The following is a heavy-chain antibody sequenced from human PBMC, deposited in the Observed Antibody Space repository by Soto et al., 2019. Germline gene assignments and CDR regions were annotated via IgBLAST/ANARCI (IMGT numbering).Heavy chain of an antibody. CDR1: GGSVNSDNFS. Sequence: QLRLQESGPRLLRPSATLSLTCGVSGGSVNSDNFSWGWVRQPPGKGPEWIATIHNGGAANYNPSLHGHVPISIDTSRNEISMQLTSVTAADSSLYSCVRLPPTVTPGRNFYFYMDVWGKGTTVTVSS. D-gene: IGHD4-17*01. V-gene: IGHV4-39*01. J-gene: IGHJ6*03. CDR2: IHNGGAA. CDR3: VRLPPTVTPGRNFYFYMDV.